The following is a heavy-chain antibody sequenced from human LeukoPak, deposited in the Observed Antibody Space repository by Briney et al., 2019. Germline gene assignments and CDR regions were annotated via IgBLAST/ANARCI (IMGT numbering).Heavy chain of an antibody. CDR1: GYSFSNEW. CDR2: IYPGDSDT. CDR3: ARRDDSNYYYGMDV. Sequence: PGESLKISCKASGYSFSNEWIGWVRQVPGKGLEWMGIIYPGDSDTRYSPSLQGQVTISADKSINTAFLQWSSLGASDTAIYFCARRDDSNYYYGMDVWGQGTTVTVSS. J-gene: IGHJ6*02. V-gene: IGHV5-51*01. D-gene: IGHD3-22*01.